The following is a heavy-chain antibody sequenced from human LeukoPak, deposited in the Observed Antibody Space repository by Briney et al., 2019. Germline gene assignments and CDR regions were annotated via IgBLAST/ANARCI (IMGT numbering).Heavy chain of an antibody. D-gene: IGHD3-10*01. V-gene: IGHV3-23*01. CDR3: AKDTYDSGSFDY. CDR1: GFTFNSYA. CDR2: ISGYGGST. Sequence: PGGSLRLSCAASGFTFNSYAMNWVRQAPGKGLEWVSDISGYGGSTYHADSVKGRFTISRDNSKNTLYLQMNSLRVEDTAVYYCAKDTYDSGSFDYWGQGTLVTVSS. J-gene: IGHJ4*02.